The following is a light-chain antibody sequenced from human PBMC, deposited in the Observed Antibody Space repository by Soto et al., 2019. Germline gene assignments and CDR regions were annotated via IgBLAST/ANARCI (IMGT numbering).Light chain of an antibody. V-gene: IGKV3-20*01. Sequence: ETVLTQSPATLSVSPGERATFSCKASQSVTTNLAWYQQKPGQVPRLLIYGAFTRATGIPARFSGSGSGTDFTLTTSRLEPEDFAVYYCQQYGSSLFTFGPGTKVDIK. J-gene: IGKJ3*01. CDR1: QSVTTN. CDR3: QQYGSSLFT. CDR2: GAF.